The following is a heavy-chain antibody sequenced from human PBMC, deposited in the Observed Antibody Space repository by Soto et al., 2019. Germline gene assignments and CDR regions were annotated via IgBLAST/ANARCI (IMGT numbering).Heavy chain of an antibody. CDR2: ISAHNGNT. J-gene: IGHJ4*02. Sequence: QVHLVQSGAEVKKPGASVKVSCKCSVYTFTSYGITWVRQAPGQGLEWMGWISAHNGNTDYAQKLQGRVTVTRDTSTSTAYMELRSPRSDDTAVYYCARGRYGDYWGQGALVTVSS. CDR3: ARGRYGDY. V-gene: IGHV1-18*01. D-gene: IGHD1-1*01. CDR1: VYTFTSYG.